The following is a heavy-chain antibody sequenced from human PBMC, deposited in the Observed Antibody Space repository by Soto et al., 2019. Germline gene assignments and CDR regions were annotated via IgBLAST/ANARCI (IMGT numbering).Heavy chain of an antibody. Sequence: GGSLRLSCAASGFTFTDAWMSWVRQAPGKGLEWVGRIKSKTDGGTTDYAAPVKGRLSISREDSKNTLYLQMKDLKSEDTAVYYCTTSSSLYSYGQHDYWGQGTLVTVS. CDR2: IKSKTDGGTT. D-gene: IGHD5-18*01. J-gene: IGHJ4*02. CDR1: GFTFTDAW. V-gene: IGHV3-15*01. CDR3: TTSSSLYSYGQHDY.